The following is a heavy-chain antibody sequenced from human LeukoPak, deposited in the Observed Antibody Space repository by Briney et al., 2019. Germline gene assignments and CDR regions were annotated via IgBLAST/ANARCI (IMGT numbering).Heavy chain of an antibody. CDR1: GGSFSTDY. CDR3: ARVPAVTFFDY. Sequence: SETLSLTCAVYGGSFSTDYWSWIRQPPGKGLEWIGTIYYSGNTYYNPSLKSRVTISVDTSKNQFSLQLSSVTAADTAVYYCARVPAVTFFDYWGQGTLVTVSS. CDR2: IYYSGNT. V-gene: IGHV4-34*01. J-gene: IGHJ4*02. D-gene: IGHD4-17*01.